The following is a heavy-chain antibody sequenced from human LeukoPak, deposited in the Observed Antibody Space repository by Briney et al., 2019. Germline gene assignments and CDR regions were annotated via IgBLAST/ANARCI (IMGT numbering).Heavy chain of an antibody. D-gene: IGHD1-14*01. Sequence: ASVKVSCKASGYTFTSYYMHWVRQAPGQGLEWMGIINPCGGSTSYAQKFQGRVTMTRDTSTSTVYMELSSLRSDDTAVYYCARLGPGAFDIWGQGTMVTVSS. CDR3: ARLGPGAFDI. V-gene: IGHV1-46*01. CDR2: INPCGGST. CDR1: GYTFTSYY. J-gene: IGHJ3*02.